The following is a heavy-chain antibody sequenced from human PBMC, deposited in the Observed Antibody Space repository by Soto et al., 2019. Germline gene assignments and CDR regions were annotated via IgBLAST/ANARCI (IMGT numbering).Heavy chain of an antibody. V-gene: IGHV1-69*13. CDR3: ARATFGSGSYYAPTNYYYYGMDV. J-gene: IGHJ6*02. CDR2: IIPIFGTA. CDR1: GGTFSSYA. Sequence: GASVNVSCKASGGTFSSYAISWVRQAPGQGLEWMGGIIPIFGTANYAQKFQGRVTITADESTSTAYMELSSLRSEDTAVYYCARATFGSGSYYAPTNYYYYGMDVWGQGTTVTVSS. D-gene: IGHD3-10*01.